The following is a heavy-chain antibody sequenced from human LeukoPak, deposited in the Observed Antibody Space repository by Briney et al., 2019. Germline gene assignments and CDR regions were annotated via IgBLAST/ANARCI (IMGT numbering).Heavy chain of an antibody. CDR1: GYLFAAYF. Sequence: ASVKVSCKASGYLFAAYFIHWVRQAPGQGLEWMGWINPSGGTNYAQKFQGRVTMTRDTSISTAYMELSRLRSDDTAVYYCARRGFGSGSYLDSWGQGTLVTVSS. J-gene: IGHJ4*02. V-gene: IGHV1-2*02. CDR2: INPSGGT. CDR3: ARRGFGSGSYLDS. D-gene: IGHD3-10*01.